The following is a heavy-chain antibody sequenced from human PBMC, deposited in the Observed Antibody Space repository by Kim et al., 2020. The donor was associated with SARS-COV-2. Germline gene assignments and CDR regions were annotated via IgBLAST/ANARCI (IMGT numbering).Heavy chain of an antibody. Sequence: SVKVSCKASGGTFSSYIISWVRQAPRQGLEWMGRIIPILGIANYAQKFQGRVTITADKSTSTAYMELSSLRSEDTAVYYCARDYYGSGSYDLTLDYWGQGTLVTVSS. CDR3: ARDYYGSGSYDLTLDY. CDR2: IIPILGIA. CDR1: GGTFSSYI. D-gene: IGHD3-10*01. J-gene: IGHJ4*02. V-gene: IGHV1-69*04.